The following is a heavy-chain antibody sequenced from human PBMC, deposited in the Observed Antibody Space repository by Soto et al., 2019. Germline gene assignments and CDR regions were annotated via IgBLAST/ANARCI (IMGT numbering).Heavy chain of an antibody. V-gene: IGHV3-23*01. Sequence: EVQLLESGGGLVQPGESLRLSCAASGFTFGNYAMIWVRQAPGKGPEWVSGISGSGTNTYYADSVDGRFTISRDNSNNALYLQMNSLRAEDTAVYSCASQRPCGGGSCFSLRSFDRWGQGTLVTVSS. CDR3: ASQRPCGGGSCFSLRSFDR. CDR1: GFTFGNYA. D-gene: IGHD2-15*01. CDR2: ISGSGTNT. J-gene: IGHJ4*02.